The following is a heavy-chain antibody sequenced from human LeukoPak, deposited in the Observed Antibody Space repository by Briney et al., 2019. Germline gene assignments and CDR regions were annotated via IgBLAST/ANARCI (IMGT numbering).Heavy chain of an antibody. Sequence: SVKVSCKASGGTFSSYAISWVRQAPGQGLEWMGGIIPIFGTANYAQKFQGRVTITADESTSTAYMELSSLRSEDTAVYYCARVGYCGGDSACEYFQHWGQGTLVTVSS. CDR1: GGTFSSYA. V-gene: IGHV1-69*13. CDR2: IIPIFGTA. J-gene: IGHJ1*01. CDR3: ARVGYCGGDSACEYFQH. D-gene: IGHD2-21*02.